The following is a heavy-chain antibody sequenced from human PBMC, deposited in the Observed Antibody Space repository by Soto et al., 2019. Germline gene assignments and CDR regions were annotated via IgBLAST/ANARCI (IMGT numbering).Heavy chain of an antibody. V-gene: IGHV4-31*03. CDR1: GGSISSGGYY. CDR3: ARSVANYFDY. D-gene: IGHD2-15*01. CDR2: IYYSGST. J-gene: IGHJ4*02. Sequence: TLSLTCTVSGGSISSGGYYWSWVRQLPGKGLEWIGYIYYSGSTYYNPSLKSRVTISVDTSKNQFSLKLSSVTAADTAVYFCARSVANYFDYWGQGTLVTVSS.